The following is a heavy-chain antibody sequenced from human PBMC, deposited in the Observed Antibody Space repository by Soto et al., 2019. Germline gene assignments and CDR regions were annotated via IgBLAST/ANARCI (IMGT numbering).Heavy chain of an antibody. V-gene: IGHV3-30*03. CDR3: AMDLYGGSSRFDY. D-gene: IGHD2-15*01. Sequence: QVPLVESGGGVVQPGRSLRLSCVASGFTFSNNGIHWVRQAPGKGLEWVAVISSDGSKKYYAGSVEGRFTISRDNSKNTLYLQMNSLRAEDTAVYYCAMDLYGGSSRFDYWGQGTLVSVSS. CDR1: GFTFSNNG. J-gene: IGHJ4*02. CDR2: ISSDGSKK.